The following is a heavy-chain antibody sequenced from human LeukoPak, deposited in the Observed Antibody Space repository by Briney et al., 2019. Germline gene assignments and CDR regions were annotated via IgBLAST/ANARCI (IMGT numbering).Heavy chain of an antibody. D-gene: IGHD4-17*01. CDR1: GGSIINSNW. V-gene: IGHV4-4*02. CDR3: ARDYGESDS. J-gene: IGHJ4*02. Sequence: SETLSLTCAVSGGSIINSNWWSWVRQPPGKGLEWIGDIYHSGSTNYNPSLKSRVTISLDKSKNHFSLKVNSVTAADTAVYYCARDYGESDSWGQGILVTVSS. CDR2: IYHSGST.